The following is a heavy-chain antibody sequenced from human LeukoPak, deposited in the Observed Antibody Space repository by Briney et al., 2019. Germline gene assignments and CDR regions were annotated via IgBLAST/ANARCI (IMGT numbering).Heavy chain of an antibody. V-gene: IGHV1-18*04. CDR1: GYTFTSYG. CDR3: ARVDIVVVVAATIGSIAFDI. CDR2: ISAYNGNT. J-gene: IGHJ3*02. Sequence: GASVKVSCKASGYTFTSYGISWVRQAPGQGLEWMGWISAYNGNTNYAQKLQGRVTMTTDTSTSTAYMELRSLRSDDTAVYCCARVDIVVVVAATIGSIAFDIWGQGTMVTVSS. D-gene: IGHD2-15*01.